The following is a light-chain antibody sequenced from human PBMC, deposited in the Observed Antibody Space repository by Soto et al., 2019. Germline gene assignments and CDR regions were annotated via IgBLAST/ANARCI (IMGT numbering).Light chain of an antibody. CDR3: QQYNNWPPWT. J-gene: IGKJ2*02. CDR1: QSVSSN. V-gene: IGKV3-15*01. CDR2: GAS. Sequence: EIVMTQSPATLSVSPGERATLSCRASQSVSSNLAWYQQKPGQAPRLLIYGASTRATGIPARFSGSGSGTEFTLTISSLLSADFAVYYCQQYNNWPPWTFGQGTKLEIK.